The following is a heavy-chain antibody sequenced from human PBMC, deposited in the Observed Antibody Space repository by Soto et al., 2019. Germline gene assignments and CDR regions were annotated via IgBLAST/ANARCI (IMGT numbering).Heavy chain of an antibody. J-gene: IGHJ4*02. CDR2: IYYSGST. Sequence: QVQLQESGPGLVKPSETLSLTCTVSGGSISSYYWSWIRQPPGKGLEWIGYIYYSGSTNYNPSLQNRVTISVDTSKNQFSLKLSSVTAADTAVYYCARQGYSYGYFHFDYWGQGTLVTVSS. V-gene: IGHV4-59*08. CDR1: GGSISSYY. CDR3: ARQGYSYGYFHFDY. D-gene: IGHD5-18*01.